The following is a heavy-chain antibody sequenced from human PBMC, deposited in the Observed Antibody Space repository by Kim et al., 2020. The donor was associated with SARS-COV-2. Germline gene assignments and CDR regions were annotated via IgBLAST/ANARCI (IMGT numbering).Heavy chain of an antibody. V-gene: IGHV4-30-4*01. CDR2: IYYSGST. CDR1: GGSISSGDYY. CDR3: ARGSSDYIWGSYPVSPTFDY. Sequence: SETLSLTCTVSGGSISSGDYYWSWIRQPPGKGLEWIGYIYYSGSTYYNPSLKSRVTISVDTSKNQFSLKLSSVTAADTAVYYCARGSSDYIWGSYPVSPTFDYWGQGTLVTVSS. D-gene: IGHD3-16*02. J-gene: IGHJ4*02.